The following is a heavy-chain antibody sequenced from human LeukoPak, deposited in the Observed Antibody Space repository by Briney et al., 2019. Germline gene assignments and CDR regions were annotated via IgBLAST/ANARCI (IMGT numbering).Heavy chain of an antibody. J-gene: IGHJ5*02. V-gene: IGHV4-4*09. D-gene: IGHD7-27*01. CDR1: GGSISSYY. CDR3: ARHPVTGVIWIDP. Sequence: SETLSLTCTVSGGSISSYYWSWIRQPPGKGLEWIGYIYTSGSTNYNPSLKSRVTISVDTSKNQFSLKLSSVTAADTAVYYCARHPVTGVIWIDPWGQGTLVTVSS. CDR2: IYTSGST.